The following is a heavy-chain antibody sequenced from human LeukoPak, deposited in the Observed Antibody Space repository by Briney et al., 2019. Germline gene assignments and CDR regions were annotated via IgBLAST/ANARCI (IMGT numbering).Heavy chain of an antibody. CDR1: GFTFNSYG. D-gene: IGHD3-3*01. CDR2: ISHDGSRK. CDR3: VKDRFFEAYGMEV. J-gene: IGHJ6*02. Sequence: PGGSLRLSCVASGFTFNSYGMHWGRQAPGKGLEWGAVISHDGSRKDYADSVKGRFTISRDDSKNTLYLQMNGLRDEDTAVYYAVKDRFFEAYGMEVWGQGTTVTVSS. V-gene: IGHV3-30*18.